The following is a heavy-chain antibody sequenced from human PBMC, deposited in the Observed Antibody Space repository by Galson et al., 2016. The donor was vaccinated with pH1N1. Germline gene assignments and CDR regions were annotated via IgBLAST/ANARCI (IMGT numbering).Heavy chain of an antibody. CDR2: IDWDDEK. D-gene: IGHD1-26*01. CDR1: GFSLSTFGVR. CDR3: ARMGIASGGGTYYGMDV. Sequence: PALVKPTQTLKLTCTFSGFSLSTFGVRVSWIRQSPGKALEWLARIDWDDEKFYSPSLKSRLTISKDTSKDQVVLTMTNMDPVDPGTYYCARMGIASGGGTYYGMDVWGQGTTVTVSS. V-gene: IGHV2-70*04. J-gene: IGHJ6*02.